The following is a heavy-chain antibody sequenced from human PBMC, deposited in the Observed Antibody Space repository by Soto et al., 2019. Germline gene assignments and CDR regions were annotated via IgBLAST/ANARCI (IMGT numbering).Heavy chain of an antibody. D-gene: IGHD2-2*01. CDR1: GYTFTSYG. CDR3: ARESGRDIVVVPAPYLDY. CDR2: ISAYNGNT. J-gene: IGHJ4*02. V-gene: IGHV1-18*01. Sequence: ASVKVSCKASGYTFTSYGISWVRQAPGQGXEWMGWISAYNGNTNYAQKLQGRVTMTTDTSTSTAYMELRSLRSDGTAVYYCARESGRDIVVVPAPYLDYWGQGTLVTVSS.